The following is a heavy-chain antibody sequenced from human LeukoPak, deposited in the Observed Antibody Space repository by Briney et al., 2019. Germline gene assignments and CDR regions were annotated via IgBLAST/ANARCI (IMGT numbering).Heavy chain of an antibody. CDR3: PRACSAHQTFHSYHDFDY. J-gene: IGHJ4*02. CDR1: GGSSSTYY. D-gene: IGHD5-18*01. V-gene: IGHV4-34*01. CDR2: INQSGST. Sequence: KSSETLSLTCAVYGGSSSTYYWNWIRQSPGKGLEWIGEINQSGSTKYNPSLKSRATISGDTSKNQFSLRLNSVTAADTAVYFCPRACSAHQTFHSYHDFDYWGQGTLVTVSS.